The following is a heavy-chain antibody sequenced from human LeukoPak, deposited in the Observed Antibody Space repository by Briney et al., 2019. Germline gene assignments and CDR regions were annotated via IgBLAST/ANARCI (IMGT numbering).Heavy chain of an antibody. CDR1: GASIRSYY. Sequence: SETLSLTCSVSGASIRSYYWTWIRQPPGKGLEWIGYIYYSGSTNYNPSLKSRVTISVDTSKNQFSLTLNSVTAADTAIYYCARGLGWYDAFDIWGQGTMVPVSS. V-gene: IGHV4-59*01. CDR3: ARGLGWYDAFDI. CDR2: IYYSGST. J-gene: IGHJ3*02. D-gene: IGHD5/OR15-5a*01.